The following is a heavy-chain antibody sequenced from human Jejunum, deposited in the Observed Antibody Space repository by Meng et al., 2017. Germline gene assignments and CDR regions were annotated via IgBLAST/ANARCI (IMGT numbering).Heavy chain of an antibody. CDR3: TRAGSFRHDY. CDR2: IKFDGSSI. D-gene: IGHD3-10*01. CDR1: GFTFSSYW. V-gene: IGHV3-74*01. Sequence: GESLKISCEGSGFTFSSYWMHWVRQAPGKGLEWVSRIKFDGSSISYADSVMGRFTISRDNAKNTLYLQMNSLRVEDTALYYCTRAGSFRHDYWGQGTRVTGAS. J-gene: IGHJ4*02.